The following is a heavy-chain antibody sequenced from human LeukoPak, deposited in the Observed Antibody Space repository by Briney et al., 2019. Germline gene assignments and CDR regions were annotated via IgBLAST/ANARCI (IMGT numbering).Heavy chain of an antibody. D-gene: IGHD2-21*02. J-gene: IGHJ6*03. V-gene: IGHV4-61*02. CDR1: GGSISSGSYY. CDR2: IYTSGST. CDR3: ARAVINIVVVTAIRSTVNPYYYYYYMDV. Sequence: SETLSLTCTVSGGSISSGSYYWSWIRQPAGKGLEWIGRIYTSGSTNYNPSLKSRVTISVDTSKNQFSLKLSSVTAADTAVYYCARAVINIVVVTAIRSTVNPYYYYYYMDVWGKGTTVTVSS.